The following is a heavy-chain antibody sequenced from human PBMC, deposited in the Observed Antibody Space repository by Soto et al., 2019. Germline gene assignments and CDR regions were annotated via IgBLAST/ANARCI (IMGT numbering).Heavy chain of an antibody. Sequence: ASVKVSCKASDYTFTSYGISWVRQAPGQGLEWMGWISAYNGNTNYAQKLQGRVTMTTDTSTSTAYMELRSLRSDDTAVYYCAREETGTTTVTTPGLYCWGQGTLVTVSS. D-gene: IGHD4-4*01. CDR2: ISAYNGNT. J-gene: IGHJ4*02. CDR3: AREETGTTTVTTPGLYC. CDR1: DYTFTSYG. V-gene: IGHV1-18*01.